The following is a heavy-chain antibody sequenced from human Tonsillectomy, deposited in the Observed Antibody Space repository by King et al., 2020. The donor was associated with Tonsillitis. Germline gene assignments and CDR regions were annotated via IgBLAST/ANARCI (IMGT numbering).Heavy chain of an antibody. V-gene: IGHV3-48*04. CDR3: SRDKNWAFDI. CDR2: LSSSSTFI. J-gene: IGHJ3*02. Sequence: VQLVESGGGLVQPGGSLRLSCEASGFTFNIYSMNWLRQAPGKGLEWLSYLSSSSTFISYADSVRGRFTISRDDARNSLYLQMNGLRAEDTAVYYCSRDKNWAFDIWGQGTMVTVSS. CDR1: GFTFNIYS. D-gene: IGHD2/OR15-2a*01.